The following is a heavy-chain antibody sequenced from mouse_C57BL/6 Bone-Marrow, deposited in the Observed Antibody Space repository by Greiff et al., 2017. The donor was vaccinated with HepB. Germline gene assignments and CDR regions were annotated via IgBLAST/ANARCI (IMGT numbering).Heavy chain of an antibody. CDR2: IHPSDSDT. V-gene: IGHV1-74*01. Sequence: QVHVKQPGAELVKPGASVKVSCKASGYTFTSYWMHWVKQRPGQGLEWIGRIHPSDSDTNYNQKFKGKATLTVDKSSSTAYMQLSSLTSEDSAVYYCAMNDYDGGPPWFAYWGQGTLVTVSA. D-gene: IGHD2-4*01. J-gene: IGHJ3*01. CDR1: GYTFTSYW. CDR3: AMNDYDGGPPWFAY.